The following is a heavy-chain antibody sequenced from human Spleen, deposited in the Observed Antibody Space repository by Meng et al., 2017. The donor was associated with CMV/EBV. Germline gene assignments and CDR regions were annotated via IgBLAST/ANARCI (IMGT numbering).Heavy chain of an antibody. CDR3: AKDWLLRYFDKADAFDI. J-gene: IGHJ3*02. CDR1: FTFSSYA. D-gene: IGHD3-9*01. Sequence: FTFSSYAMSWVRQAPGKGLEWVSAISGSGGSTYYADSVKGRFTISRDNSKNTLYLQMNSLRAEDTAVYYCAKDWLLRYFDKADAFDIWGQGTMVTVSS. V-gene: IGHV3-23*01. CDR2: ISGSGGST.